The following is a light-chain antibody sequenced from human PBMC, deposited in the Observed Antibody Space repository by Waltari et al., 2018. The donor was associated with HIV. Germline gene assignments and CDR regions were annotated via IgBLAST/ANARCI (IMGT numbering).Light chain of an antibody. J-gene: IGLJ3*02. CDR3: LLYYSKSRAGV. V-gene: IGLV7-46*01. CDR2: DTT. Sequence: QPVVTLGPSLTVSPGGTVTLPCGSSTVPVTSGHYPYWFQQKPGPAPRPLIYDTTNRHSWVPARFSGSLLGDKAVLTLSGAQPEDEAQYYCLLYYSKSRAGVFGGGTKLTVL. CDR1: TVPVTSGHY.